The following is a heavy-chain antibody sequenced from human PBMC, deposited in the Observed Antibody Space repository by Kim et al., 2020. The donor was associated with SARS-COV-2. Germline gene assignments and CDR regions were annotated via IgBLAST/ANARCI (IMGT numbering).Heavy chain of an antibody. V-gene: IGHV4-34*01. CDR3: ASVRTAAGNAFDI. J-gene: IGHJ3*02. D-gene: IGHD6-13*01. Sequence: YNPSLKSRVTISVDTSKNQFSLKLSSVTAADTAVYYCASVRTAAGNAFDIWGQGTMVTVSS.